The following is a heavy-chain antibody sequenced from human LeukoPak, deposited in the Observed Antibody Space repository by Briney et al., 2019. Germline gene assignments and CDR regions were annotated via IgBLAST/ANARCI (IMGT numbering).Heavy chain of an antibody. Sequence: GGSLRLSCAASGITFSSYSMNWVRQAPGKGLEWVSSISGSSSYIYYADSVKGRSSISRDNAKNSLYLQMNSLRAEDTAVYYCARDLLGWELHYFDYWGQGTLVTVSS. J-gene: IGHJ4*02. CDR2: ISGSSSYI. CDR1: GITFSSYS. V-gene: IGHV3-21*01. D-gene: IGHD1-26*01. CDR3: ARDLLGWELHYFDY.